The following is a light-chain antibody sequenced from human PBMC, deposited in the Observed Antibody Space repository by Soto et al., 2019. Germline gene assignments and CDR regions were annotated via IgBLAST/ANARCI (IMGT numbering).Light chain of an antibody. CDR1: QSVSNNY. Sequence: EIVLTQSPDTLSLSQGERATLSCRASQSVSNNYLTWYQQKPGQAPRLLIYDASSRATGIPDRFSASGSGTDFTLTISRLEPEDFAVYYCQQYDRSPRTFGQGTKVEIK. CDR2: DAS. CDR3: QQYDRSPRT. V-gene: IGKV3-20*01. J-gene: IGKJ1*01.